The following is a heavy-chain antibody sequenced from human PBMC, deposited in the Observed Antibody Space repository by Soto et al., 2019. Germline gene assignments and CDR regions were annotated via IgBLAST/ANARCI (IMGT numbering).Heavy chain of an antibody. CDR3: AADRGAWVIDGFDI. CDR1: GFTFSSSA. D-gene: IGHD3-10*01. J-gene: IGHJ3*02. Sequence: QMQLVQSGPEVKKPGTSVKVSCKASGFTFSSSAIQWVRQARGQRLDWIGWIVVGSGKTDYAQKFQERVTITRDMSTSTAYMELSSLRSEDTAVYFCAADRGAWVIDGFDIWGQGTLVTVSS. V-gene: IGHV1-58*02. CDR2: IVVGSGKT.